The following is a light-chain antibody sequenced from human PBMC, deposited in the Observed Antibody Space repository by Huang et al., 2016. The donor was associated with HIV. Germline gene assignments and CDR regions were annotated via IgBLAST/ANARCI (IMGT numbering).Light chain of an antibody. J-gene: IGKJ4*01. CDR1: QTILYSSKNKNY. Sequence: DIVMTPSPDSLAVSLGERATVNCKSSQTILYSSKNKNYLAWYQQKPGQPPKLLIYWASTRESGVPDRFSGSGSGTDFTLTISSLQAEDVAVYYCQQYFETPLTFGGGTKVEIK. V-gene: IGKV4-1*01. CDR3: QQYFETPLT. CDR2: WAS.